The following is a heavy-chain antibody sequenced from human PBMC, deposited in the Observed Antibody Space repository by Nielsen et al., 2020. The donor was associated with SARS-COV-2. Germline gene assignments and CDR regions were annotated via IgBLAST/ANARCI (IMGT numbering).Heavy chain of an antibody. V-gene: IGHV1-3*01. J-gene: IGHJ6*03. Sequence: ASVKVSCKASGYMFTTYTIHWVRQAPGQRLEWMGWINAGNGNTKYSQKFQGRVTITRDTSASTAYMELSSLRSEDTAVYYCAREIRGYYYYYMDVWGKGTTVTVSS. CDR3: AREIRGYYYYYMDV. CDR2: INAGNGNT. CDR1: GYMFTTYT.